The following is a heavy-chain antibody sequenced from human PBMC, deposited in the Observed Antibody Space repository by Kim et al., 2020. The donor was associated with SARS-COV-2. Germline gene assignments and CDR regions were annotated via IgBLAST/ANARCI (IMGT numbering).Heavy chain of an antibody. V-gene: IGHV1-46*01. J-gene: IGHJ4*02. D-gene: IGHD6-6*01. CDR3: ARDNEYSSSSGCGY. Sequence: AQKFPGRVTMTRDTSTSTVYMELSSLRSEDTAVYYCARDNEYSSSSGCGYWGQGTLVTVSS.